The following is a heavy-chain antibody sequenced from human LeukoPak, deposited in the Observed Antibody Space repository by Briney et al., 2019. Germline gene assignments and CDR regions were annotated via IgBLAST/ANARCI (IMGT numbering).Heavy chain of an antibody. Sequence: GSSVKVSCKASGGTFSSYAISWVRQAPGQGLEWMGGIIPIFGTANYAQKFQGRVTITRDTSASTAYMELSSLRSEDTAVYYCALATMGGADAFDIWGQGTMVTVSS. CDR1: GGTFSSYA. CDR2: IIPIFGTA. D-gene: IGHD3-16*01. CDR3: ALATMGGADAFDI. V-gene: IGHV1-69*05. J-gene: IGHJ3*02.